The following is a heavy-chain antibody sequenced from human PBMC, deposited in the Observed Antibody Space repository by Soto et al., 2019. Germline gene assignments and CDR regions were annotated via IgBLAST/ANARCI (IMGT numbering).Heavy chain of an antibody. V-gene: IGHV3-48*01. Sequence: EVQLVESGGGLVQPGGSLRLSCAASGFTFSSYSMNWVRQAPGKGLXXXSYISSSSSTIYYADSVKGRFTISRDNAKXXXXXXXXXXXXXXXXXXXXXXXXXXXXTXXTXXGSWFDPWGQGTLVTVSS. CDR1: GFTFSSYS. CDR3: XXXXXXXXTXXTXXGSWFDP. J-gene: IGHJ5*02. CDR2: ISSSSSTI. D-gene: IGHD1-26*01.